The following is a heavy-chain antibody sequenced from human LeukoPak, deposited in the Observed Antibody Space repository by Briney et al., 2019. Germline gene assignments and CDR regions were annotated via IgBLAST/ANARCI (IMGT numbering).Heavy chain of an antibody. Sequence: SETLSLTCTVSGYSITSGYYWAWIRQPPGEGLEWIGSVYHSGITYYTPSLKSRVPISVDTSKNQFSLKVTSVTAADTAVYYCAREWQYQFDYWGQGSLVTISS. V-gene: IGHV4-38-2*02. CDR2: VYHSGIT. D-gene: IGHD4-11*01. J-gene: IGHJ4*02. CDR1: GYSITSGYY. CDR3: AREWQYQFDY.